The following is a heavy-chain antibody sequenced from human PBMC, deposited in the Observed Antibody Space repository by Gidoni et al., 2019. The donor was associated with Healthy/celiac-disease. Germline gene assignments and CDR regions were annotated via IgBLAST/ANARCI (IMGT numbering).Heavy chain of an antibody. Sequence: KLSCAASGFTFSGSAMHWVRQASGKGLEWVGRIRSKANSYATAYAASVKGRFTISRDDSKNTAYLQMNSLKTEDTAVYYCTATATWVHWGWGQGTLVTVSS. J-gene: IGHJ4*02. V-gene: IGHV3-73*01. D-gene: IGHD3-16*01. CDR3: TATATWVHWG. CDR2: IRSKANSYAT. CDR1: GFTFSGSA.